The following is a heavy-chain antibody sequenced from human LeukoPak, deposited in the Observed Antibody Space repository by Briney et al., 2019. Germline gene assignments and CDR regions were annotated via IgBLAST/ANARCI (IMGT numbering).Heavy chain of an antibody. CDR3: AREGDYYDSSGPYYFDY. CDR2: ISSSSSTI. CDR1: GFTFSSYS. J-gene: IGHJ4*02. Sequence: GGSLRLSCAASGFTFSSYSMNWVRQAPGKGLEWVSYISSSSSTIYYADSVKGRFTISRDNAKNSLYLQMNSLRAEDTAVYYCAREGDYYDSSGPYYFDYWGQGTLVTVSS. V-gene: IGHV3-48*04. D-gene: IGHD3-22*01.